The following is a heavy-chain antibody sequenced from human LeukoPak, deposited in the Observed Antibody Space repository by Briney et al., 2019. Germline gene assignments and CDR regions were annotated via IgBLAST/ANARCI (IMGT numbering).Heavy chain of an antibody. V-gene: IGHV3-23*01. CDR1: GFTLGSYA. CDR2: ISGSGGST. CDR3: ASAVANYYFDY. D-gene: IGHD6-19*01. J-gene: IGHJ4*02. Sequence: PGGSLRLSCAASGFTLGSYAMSWVRQAPGKGLEWVSSISGSGGSTYYADSVKGRFTISRDNSKNTLYLQMNSLRAEDTAVYYCASAVANYYFDYWGQGTLVTVSS.